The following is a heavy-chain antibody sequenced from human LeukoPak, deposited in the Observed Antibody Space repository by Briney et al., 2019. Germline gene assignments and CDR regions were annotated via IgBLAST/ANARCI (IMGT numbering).Heavy chain of an antibody. CDR3: ARAGGYGLIDY. V-gene: IGHV4-39*07. J-gene: IGHJ4*02. CDR1: GGSISSSSYY. D-gene: IGHD5-18*01. Sequence: SETLSLTCTVSGGSISSSSYYWGWIRQPPGKGLEWIGSIYYSGSTYYNPSLKSRVTISVDTSKNQFSLKVGSMTAADTAVYYCARAGGYGLIDYWGQGTMVTVSS. CDR2: IYYSGST.